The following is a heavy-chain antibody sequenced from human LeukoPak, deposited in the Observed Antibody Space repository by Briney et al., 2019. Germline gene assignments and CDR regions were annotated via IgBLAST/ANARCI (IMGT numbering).Heavy chain of an antibody. CDR2: MNPNSGNT. D-gene: IGHD6-19*01. V-gene: IGHV1-8*03. CDR3: ARRQAVRNYYYMDV. Sequence: ASVKVSCKASGYTFTSYDINWVRQATGQGLEWMGWMNPNSGNTGYAQKFQGRVTITRNTSISTAYMELSSLRSEDTAVYYCARRQAVRNYYYMDVWGKGTTVTVSS. CDR1: GYTFTSYD. J-gene: IGHJ6*03.